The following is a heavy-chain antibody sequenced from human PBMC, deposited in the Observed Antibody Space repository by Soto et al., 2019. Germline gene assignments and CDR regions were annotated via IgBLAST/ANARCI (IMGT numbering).Heavy chain of an antibody. Sequence: QVQLVQSGAEEEKPGASVKVSCKASGYTFTSYTMHWVRQAPGQRLEWMGCIDAGNGNTKYSQQFQGRVTITRDTSASTMYMELSSLRSEDTAVYYCAREVRLAWRGAFDIWGPGTMVTVSS. CDR1: GYTFTSYT. J-gene: IGHJ3*02. CDR3: AREVRLAWRGAFDI. CDR2: IDAGNGNT. D-gene: IGHD3-10*01. V-gene: IGHV1-3*05.